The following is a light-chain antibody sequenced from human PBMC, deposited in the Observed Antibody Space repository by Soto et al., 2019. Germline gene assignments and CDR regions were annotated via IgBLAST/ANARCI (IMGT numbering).Light chain of an antibody. V-gene: IGLV2-14*01. J-gene: IGLJ1*01. Sequence: QSVLTQPASVSGSPGQSITISCTGTSSDLGAYNYVSWYQQHPGKAPKLMIYEVNNRPSGVSDRFSGSKSGNTASLTISGLQAEDEADYHCSSFTTSRTDVFGTGTKVTVL. CDR3: SSFTTSRTDV. CDR2: EVN. CDR1: SSDLGAYNY.